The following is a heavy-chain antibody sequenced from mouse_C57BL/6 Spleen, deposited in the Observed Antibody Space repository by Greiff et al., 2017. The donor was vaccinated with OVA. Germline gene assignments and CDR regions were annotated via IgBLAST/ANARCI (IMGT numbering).Heavy chain of an antibody. J-gene: IGHJ2*01. Sequence: VHVKQSGAELVRPGASVKLSCTASGFNIKDDYMHWVKQRPEQGLEWIGWIDPENGDTEYASKFQGKATITADTSSNTAYLQLSSLTSEDTAVYYCTTSLDYRGQGTTLTVSS. CDR1: GFNIKDDY. CDR2: IDPENGDT. CDR3: TTSLDY. V-gene: IGHV14-4*01.